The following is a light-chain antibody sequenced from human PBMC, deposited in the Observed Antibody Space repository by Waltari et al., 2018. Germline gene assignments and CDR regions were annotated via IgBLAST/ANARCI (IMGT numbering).Light chain of an antibody. Sequence: QSALTQPASVSGSPGQSITISCSGTSSDIGGYNSVSWFQQHPDKTPKLIIYEVSNRPSGVSNRFSGSKSGNTASLTISGLQAEDEADYYCCSYISSSSLLYVFGTGTKVTVL. CDR3: CSYISSSSLLYV. J-gene: IGLJ1*01. V-gene: IGLV2-14*01. CDR1: SSDIGGYNS. CDR2: EVS.